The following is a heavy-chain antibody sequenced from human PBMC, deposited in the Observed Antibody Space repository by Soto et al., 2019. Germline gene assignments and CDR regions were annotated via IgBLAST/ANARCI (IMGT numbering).Heavy chain of an antibody. CDR1: GFDFSSYY. V-gene: IGHV3-21*01. D-gene: IGHD2-8*01. Sequence: EVQLVESGGGLVMPGGSLRLSCAASGFDFSSYYMNWVRQAPGKGLEWVSSIRSGNEYMFYADALKGRSTITRANAKNSPELQMNSLRKEETAVYYRARGVGGSCRSVSCRVCSYDYPMDAWGKGTTVTVSS. CDR2: IRSGNEYM. J-gene: IGHJ6*04. CDR3: ARGVGGSCRSVSCRVCSYDYPMDA.